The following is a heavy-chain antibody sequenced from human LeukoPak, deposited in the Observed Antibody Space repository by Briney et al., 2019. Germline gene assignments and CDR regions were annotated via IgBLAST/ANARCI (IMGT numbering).Heavy chain of an antibody. CDR2: ISSSSSSI. V-gene: IGHV3-21*01. Sequence: GGSLRLSCAASGFTFSSYSMNWVRQAPGKGLEWVSSISSSSSSIYYADSVKGRFTISRDNAKNSLYLQMNSLRAEDTAVYYCARGTLRTTYYYDSSGNNLFDYWGQGTLVTVSS. CDR1: GFTFSSYS. D-gene: IGHD3-22*01. J-gene: IGHJ4*02. CDR3: ARGTLRTTYYYDSSGNNLFDY.